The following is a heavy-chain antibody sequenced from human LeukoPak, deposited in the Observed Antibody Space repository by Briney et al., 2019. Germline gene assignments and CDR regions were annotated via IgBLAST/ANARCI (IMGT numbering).Heavy chain of an antibody. V-gene: IGHV3-7*01. J-gene: IGHJ4*02. D-gene: IGHD5-12*01. CDR3: AGGSYYGGYKY. Sequence: GGSLRLSCAASGFSFSSYWMSWVRQAPGKGLEWVANIMQDGSEKYYVDSVKGRFTITRDSAENSLYLQMNSLRAEDTAVYYCAGGSYYGGYKYWGQGTLVAVSS. CDR2: IMQDGSEK. CDR1: GFSFSSYW.